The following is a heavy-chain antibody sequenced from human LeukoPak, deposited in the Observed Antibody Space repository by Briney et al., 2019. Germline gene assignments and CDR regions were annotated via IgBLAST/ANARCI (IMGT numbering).Heavy chain of an antibody. Sequence: GGSLRLSCAASGFTFSDYYMSWIRQAPGKGLDWVSYISSSGSTIYYADSVKGRFSISRDNAKNSLYLEMNSLRADDTAVYYCARVAGGVPAAELDYWGQGTLFTASS. CDR3: ARVAGGVPAAELDY. J-gene: IGHJ4*02. D-gene: IGHD2-2*01. CDR2: ISSSGSTI. V-gene: IGHV3-11*01. CDR1: GFTFSDYY.